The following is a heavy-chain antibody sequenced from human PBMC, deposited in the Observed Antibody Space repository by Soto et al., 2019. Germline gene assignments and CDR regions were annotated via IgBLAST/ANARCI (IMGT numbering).Heavy chain of an antibody. Sequence: QITLKASGPPLVKPTQTLTLTCTFSGFSLSTGGVGVGWIRQPPGKAPEGLALIYWNDDKRYSPSLNSRLTITKDTSKNQVVLTMSNMDTVDTATYYFGGYNVLTGYHGYGMDVWGQVTTVTVSS. J-gene: IGHJ6*02. CDR3: GGYNVLTGYHGYGMDV. CDR2: IYWNDDK. D-gene: IGHD3-9*01. V-gene: IGHV2-5*01. CDR1: GFSLSTGGVG.